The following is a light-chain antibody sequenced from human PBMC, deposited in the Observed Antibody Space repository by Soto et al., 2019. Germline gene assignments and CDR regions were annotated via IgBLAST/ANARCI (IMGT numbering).Light chain of an antibody. CDR1: QSVTTSY. J-gene: IGKJ1*01. Sequence: EIVLTQSPGTLSLSPGERATLSCRASQSVTTSYLAWYQRKPGQATRLLIYGASSRATGIPNRFSGSGSGTDFTLTISRLEPEDCAVYYCQHYGSSPRFGQGTKVEIK. V-gene: IGKV3-20*01. CDR3: QHYGSSPR. CDR2: GAS.